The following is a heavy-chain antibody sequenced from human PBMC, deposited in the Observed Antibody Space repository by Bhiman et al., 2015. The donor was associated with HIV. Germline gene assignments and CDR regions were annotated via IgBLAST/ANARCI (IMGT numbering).Heavy chain of an antibody. V-gene: IGHV3-48*03. J-gene: IGHJ4*02. CDR1: GFTFSSYE. CDR2: ISSSGTTI. CDR3: ARVEDYSGSGEHDY. D-gene: IGHD3-10*01. Sequence: EVQLVESGGGLVQPGGSLRLSCAASGFTFSSYEMNWVRQAPGKGLEWVSYISSSGTTIYYADSVKGRFTISRDNAKSSLYLQMNSLRAEDTAVYYCARVEDYSGSGEHDYWGQGTLVTVSS.